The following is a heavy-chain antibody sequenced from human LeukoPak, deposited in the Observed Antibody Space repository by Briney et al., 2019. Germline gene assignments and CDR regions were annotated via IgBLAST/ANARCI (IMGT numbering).Heavy chain of an antibody. D-gene: IGHD3-22*01. CDR3: ARDPSGYFNC. V-gene: IGHV4-61*01. Sequence: PSETLSLTCTVSGGAFSSGNYYWSWIRQPPGKGLEWIGYIYYSGSTNYNPSLKSRVTISVDASKNQFSLKLSSVTAADTAVYYCARDPSGYFNCWGQGTLATVSS. CDR2: IYYSGST. CDR1: GGAFSSGNYY. J-gene: IGHJ4*02.